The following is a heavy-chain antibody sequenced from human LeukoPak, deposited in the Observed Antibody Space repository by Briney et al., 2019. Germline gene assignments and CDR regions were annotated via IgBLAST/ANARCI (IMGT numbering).Heavy chain of an antibody. CDR1: GFSFSNYA. CDR3: AKPYSSAYYPPGS. J-gene: IGHJ5*02. Sequence: HAGGSLRLSCAASGFSFSNYAMTWVRQAPGKGLEWVSVISGSGGNTYYADSVKGRFTISRDNSKNTLYLQMNSLRAEDTAVYYCAKPYSSAYYPPGSWGQGTLVTVSS. V-gene: IGHV3-23*01. CDR2: ISGSGGNT. D-gene: IGHD6-19*01.